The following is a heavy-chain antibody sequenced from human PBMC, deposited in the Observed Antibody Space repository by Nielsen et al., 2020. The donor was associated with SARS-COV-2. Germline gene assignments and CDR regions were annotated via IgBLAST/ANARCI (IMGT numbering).Heavy chain of an antibody. V-gene: IGHV3-23*01. CDR1: GFTFSSYA. D-gene: IGHD5-18*01. CDR3: AKGQEKGYSYGYGFDY. Sequence: GGLLRRSWTASGFTFSSYAMSWVRQAPGKGLEWVSAISGSGGSTYYADSVKGRFTISRDNSKNTLYLQMNSLRAEDTAVYYCAKGQEKGYSYGYGFDYWGQGTLVTVSS. J-gene: IGHJ4*02. CDR2: ISGSGGST.